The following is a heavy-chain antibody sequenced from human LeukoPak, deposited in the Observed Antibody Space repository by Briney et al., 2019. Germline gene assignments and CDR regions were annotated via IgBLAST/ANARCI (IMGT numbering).Heavy chain of an antibody. D-gene: IGHD6-6*01. V-gene: IGHV3-11*04. CDR2: IHSLGRIT. Sequence: PGGSLRLSCAASGFTVSSNYMSWVRQAPGKGLEWVSYIHSLGRITHYADSVKGRFTISRDNAKNSLYLQMNSLRAEDTAVYYCAREAPDAFDIWGQGTMVTVSS. J-gene: IGHJ3*02. CDR3: AREAPDAFDI. CDR1: GFTVSSNY.